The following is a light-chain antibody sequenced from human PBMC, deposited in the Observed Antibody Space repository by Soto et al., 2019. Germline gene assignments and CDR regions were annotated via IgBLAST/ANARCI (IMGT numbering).Light chain of an antibody. V-gene: IGLV2-14*01. CDR1: SSDVGTYNY. J-gene: IGLJ2*01. CDR3: SSYTSSSTVV. Sequence: QSVLTQPASVSGSPGQSSTISCTGTSSDVGTYNYVSWYQQHPGKAPKLMIYEVSNRPSGVSNRFSGSKFGNTASLTISGLQAEDEADYYCSSYTSSSTVVFGGGTKVTVL. CDR2: EVS.